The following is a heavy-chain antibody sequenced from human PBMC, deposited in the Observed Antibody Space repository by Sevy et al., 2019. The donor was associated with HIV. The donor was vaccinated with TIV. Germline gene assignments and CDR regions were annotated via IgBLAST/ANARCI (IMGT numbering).Heavy chain of an antibody. CDR1: RFTFSSSA. CDR2: ISYDGTDK. V-gene: IGHV3-30-3*01. J-gene: IGHJ4*02. D-gene: IGHD6-19*01. Sequence: GGSLRLSCAASRFTFSSSAMHWVRQAPGKGLDWVAFISYDGTDKYYADSVKGRFTISRDNSRNTLSLQMNSLGAEDTAVYYCGRDGVSSGWYRGYYFDYWGQGTLVTVSS. CDR3: GRDGVSSGWYRGYYFDY.